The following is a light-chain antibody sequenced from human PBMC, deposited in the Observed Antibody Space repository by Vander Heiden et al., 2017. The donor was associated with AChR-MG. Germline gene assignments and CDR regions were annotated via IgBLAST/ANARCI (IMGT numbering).Light chain of an antibody. CDR1: QSLLHRSRYNY. CDR3: MQAIQTPRT. CDR2: LGS. Sequence: DTVMTQSPLPLPLTPGEPASISCMSSQSLLHRSRYNYLDWYLQKPEQSPQLLIYLGSNRASGVPARFSGSGSGTDFTLKISRVEAEDVGVYYCMQAIQTPRTFGPGTKVDIK. V-gene: IGKV2-28*01. J-gene: IGKJ3*01.